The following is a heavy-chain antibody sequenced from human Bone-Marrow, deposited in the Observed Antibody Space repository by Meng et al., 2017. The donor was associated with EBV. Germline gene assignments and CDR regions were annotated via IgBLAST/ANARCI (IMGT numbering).Heavy chain of an antibody. CDR1: GGTFSSYA. Sequence: QWRLVHAGAEVKKPGSSVKVSCKASGGTFSSYAISWVRQAPGQGLEWMGGIIPIFGTANYAQKFQGRVTITADESTSTAYMELSSLRSEDTAVYYCASRSRRAITFGGVRFDYWGQGTLVTVSS. CDR2: IIPIFGTA. CDR3: ASRSRRAITFGGVRFDY. V-gene: IGHV1-69*01. J-gene: IGHJ4*02. D-gene: IGHD3-16*01.